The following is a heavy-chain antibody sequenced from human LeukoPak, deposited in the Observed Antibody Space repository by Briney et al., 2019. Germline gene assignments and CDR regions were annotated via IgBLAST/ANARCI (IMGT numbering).Heavy chain of an antibody. CDR1: GGSFSGYY. D-gene: IGHD3-22*01. V-gene: IGHV4-34*01. Sequence: SETLSLTCAVYGGSFSGYYWSWIRQPPGKGLEWIGEINHSGSTNYNPSLKSRVTISVDTSKNQFSLKLSSVTAADTAVYYCVRGLYDSSGYYYDFDYWGQGTLVTVSS. J-gene: IGHJ4*02. CDR3: VRGLYDSSGYYYDFDY. CDR2: INHSGST.